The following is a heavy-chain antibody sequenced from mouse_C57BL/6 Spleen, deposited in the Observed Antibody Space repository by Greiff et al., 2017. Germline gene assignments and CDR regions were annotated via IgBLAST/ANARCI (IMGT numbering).Heavy chain of an antibody. Sequence: VQLQQSGAELVRPGASVTLSCKASGYTFTDYEMHWVKQTPVHGLEWIGAIDPETGGTAYNQKFKGKAILTADKSSSTAYMELRSLTSEDSAVYYCTRRLRDYFGYWGQGTTLTVSS. J-gene: IGHJ2*01. CDR1: GYTFTDYE. D-gene: IGHD1-2*01. CDR2: IDPETGGT. V-gene: IGHV1-15*01. CDR3: TRRLRDYFGY.